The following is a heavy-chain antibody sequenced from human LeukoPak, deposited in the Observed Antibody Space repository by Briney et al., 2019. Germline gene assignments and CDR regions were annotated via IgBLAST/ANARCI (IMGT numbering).Heavy chain of an antibody. Sequence: ASMKVSCKASGYTFTGYYMRWVRQAPGQGLEWMGRINPNSGGTNYAQKFQGRVTMTRDTSISTAYMELSRLRFDDTAVYYCARSRYTAMVSFDYWGQGTLVTVSS. CDR2: INPNSGGT. V-gene: IGHV1-2*06. J-gene: IGHJ4*02. CDR3: ARSRYTAMVSFDY. D-gene: IGHD5-18*01. CDR1: GYTFTGYY.